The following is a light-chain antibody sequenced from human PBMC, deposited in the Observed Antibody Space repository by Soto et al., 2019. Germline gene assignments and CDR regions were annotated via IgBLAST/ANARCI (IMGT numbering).Light chain of an antibody. V-gene: IGKV1-27*01. J-gene: IGKJ3*01. CDR2: AAS. CDR1: QGISDY. CDR3: QKYNSAPHP. Sequence: DIQMTQSPSSLSASIGDRVTITCRASQGISDYLAWYQQRPGKVTKLLIYAASTLQSGAPSRFSASGSGPDLTLTISRLQPEDVATYYCQKYNSAPHPFGPGTKVDIK.